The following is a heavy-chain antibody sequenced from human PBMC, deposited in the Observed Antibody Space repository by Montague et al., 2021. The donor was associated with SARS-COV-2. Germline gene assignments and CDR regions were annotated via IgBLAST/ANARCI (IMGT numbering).Heavy chain of an antibody. CDR2: MNYSGST. CDR1: GGSISSYY. D-gene: IGHD2-15*01. Sequence: SETLSLTCTVAGGSISSYYWSWIRQPPGKGLGWIGYMNYSGSTNYNPSLKSRVTISVDTSKNQFSLNLSSVTAADTAVYYCARDLVVHYWYGMDVWGQGTPVTVSS. V-gene: IGHV4-59*01. CDR3: ARDLVVHYWYGMDV. J-gene: IGHJ6*02.